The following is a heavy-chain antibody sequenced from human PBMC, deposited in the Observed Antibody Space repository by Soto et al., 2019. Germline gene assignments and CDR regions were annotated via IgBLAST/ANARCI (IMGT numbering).Heavy chain of an antibody. V-gene: IGHV3-11*04. CDR1: GFTFSDYY. Sequence: QVQLVESGGDLVKPGGSLRLSCAASGFTFSDYYMSWIRQTPGKGLEWVSYITQSGHATQYADSVRGRFTISRDNNKNSLYLQMNILRVEDTGVYYCARAIRGYGAYGGYLGQGALVTVSS. J-gene: IGHJ4*02. CDR2: ITQSGHAT. D-gene: IGHD5-12*01. CDR3: ARAIRGYGAYGGY.